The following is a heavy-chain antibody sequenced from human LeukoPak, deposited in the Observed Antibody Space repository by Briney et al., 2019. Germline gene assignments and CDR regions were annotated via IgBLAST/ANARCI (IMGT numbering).Heavy chain of an antibody. CDR3: AREFTDP. CDR1: GFNFSTFA. CDR2: ISSSSSTI. V-gene: IGHV3-48*02. D-gene: IGHD3-16*01. J-gene: IGHJ5*02. Sequence: PGGSLRLSCAASGFNFSTFALHWVRQAPGKGLEWVSYISSSSSTIYYADSVKGRFTISRDNAKNSLYLQMNSLRDEDTAVYYCAREFTDPWGQGTLVTVSS.